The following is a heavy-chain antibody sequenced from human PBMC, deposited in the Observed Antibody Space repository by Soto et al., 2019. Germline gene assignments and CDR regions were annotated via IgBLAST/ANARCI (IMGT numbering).Heavy chain of an antibody. CDR2: ISHDGAAQ. J-gene: IGHJ1*01. CDR1: GFTFSTSV. Sequence: QVQLVESGGGVVQPGRSLRLPCTASGFTFSTSVMHWVRQAPGKGLEWVAGISHDGAAQHYTDSVKGRFRISRDNSKNTLFEEMGSLRGEDTAVYYCAREDASSGRAGTFQFWGQGTLVTVSS. CDR3: AREDASSGRAGTFQF. D-gene: IGHD3-22*01. V-gene: IGHV3-30-3*01.